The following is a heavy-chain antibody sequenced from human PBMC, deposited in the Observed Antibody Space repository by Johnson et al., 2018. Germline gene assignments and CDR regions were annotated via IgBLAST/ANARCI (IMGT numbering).Heavy chain of an antibody. Sequence: VQLVESGGGLVQPGGSLRLSCAASGFTFSSYDMHWVRQATGKGLEWVSAIGTAGDTYYPGSVKGRFTISRENAKNSLYLKMNSLRAGDTAVYYCARAGVGAKGGKDAFDIWGQGTMVTVSS. CDR3: ARAGVGAKGGKDAFDI. V-gene: IGHV3-13*01. D-gene: IGHD1-26*01. CDR1: GFTFSSYD. CDR2: IGTAGDT. J-gene: IGHJ3*02.